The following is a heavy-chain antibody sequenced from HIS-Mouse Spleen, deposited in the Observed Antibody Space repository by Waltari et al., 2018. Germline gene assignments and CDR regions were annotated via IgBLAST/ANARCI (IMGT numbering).Heavy chain of an antibody. CDR2: IYYSGVT. CDR3: ARDGGYSSSGGMDV. Sequence: QLQLQESGPGLVKPSETLSLTCTVSGGSISSSSYYWGWIRPPPGKGLESIGSIYYSGVTYYNPALKRRGTISVETSKNQFSLKLSSVTAADTAVYYCARDGGYSSSGGMDVWGQGTTVTVSS. D-gene: IGHD6-6*01. CDR1: GGSISSSSYY. V-gene: IGHV4-39*07. J-gene: IGHJ6*02.